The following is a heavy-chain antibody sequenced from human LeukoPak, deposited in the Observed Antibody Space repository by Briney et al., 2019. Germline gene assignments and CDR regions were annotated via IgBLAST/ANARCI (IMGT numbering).Heavy chain of an antibody. V-gene: IGHV3-64*01. J-gene: IGHJ4*02. CDR2: ISSDGDST. Sequence: GGSLRLSCTASGFTFGDYAMSWVHQAPGKGLEYISGISSDGDSTYYANSVKGRFTISRDNSKNTLYLQMDSLRPEDMGIYYCARQYSGSYYEAFDYWGQGTLVTVSS. CDR1: GFTFGDYA. D-gene: IGHD1-26*01. CDR3: ARQYSGSYYEAFDY.